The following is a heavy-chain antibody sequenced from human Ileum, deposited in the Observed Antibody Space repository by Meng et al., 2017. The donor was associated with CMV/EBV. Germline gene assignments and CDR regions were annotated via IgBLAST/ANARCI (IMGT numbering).Heavy chain of an antibody. CDR2: ISSSSSYI. Sequence: LYCAASGFTFSSYSMNWVRQAPGKGLEWVSSISSSSSYIYYADSVKGRFTISRDNAKNSLYLQMNSLRAEDTAVYYCAREPSAAGTYWGQGTLVTVSS. J-gene: IGHJ4*02. V-gene: IGHV3-21*01. CDR3: AREPSAAGTY. D-gene: IGHD6-13*01. CDR1: GFTFSSYS.